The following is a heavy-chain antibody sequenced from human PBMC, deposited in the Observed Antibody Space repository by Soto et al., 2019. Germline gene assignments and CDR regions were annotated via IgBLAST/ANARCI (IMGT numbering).Heavy chain of an antibody. J-gene: IGHJ4*01. V-gene: IGHV3-21*06. Sequence: GGSLRLSCAASGFTLRTYTMNWVRQAPGKGLEWVSSISISSSDRYYADSVRGRFTISRDNAKNALYLQMNSLRADDAAVYFCVRGMNPLFGGQGTLVTVSS. CDR3: VRGMNPLF. CDR1: GFTLRTYT. CDR2: ISISSSDR.